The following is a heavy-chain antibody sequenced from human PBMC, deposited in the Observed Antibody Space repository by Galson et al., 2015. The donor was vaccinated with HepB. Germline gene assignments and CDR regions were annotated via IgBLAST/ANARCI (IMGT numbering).Heavy chain of an antibody. J-gene: IGHJ6*02. CDR3: ARPASEGYYYYGMDV. CDR1: GYSFTSYW. CDR2: IDPSDSYT. Sequence: QSGAEVKKPGESLRISCKGSGYSFTSYWISWVRQMPGEGLEWMGRIDPSDSYTNYSPSFQGHVTISADKSISTAYLQWSSLKASDTAMYYCARPASEGYYYYGMDVWGQGTTVTVSS. D-gene: IGHD3-3*01. V-gene: IGHV5-10-1*01.